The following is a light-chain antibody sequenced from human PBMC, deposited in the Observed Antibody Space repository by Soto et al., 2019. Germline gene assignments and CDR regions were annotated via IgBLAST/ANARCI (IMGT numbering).Light chain of an antibody. J-gene: IGLJ3*02. Sequence: QSVLTQSPSASGTPGQRVTISCSGQNSNIGTYYAYWYQHLPGTAPKLLIYSTNLRPSGVPDRFSGSKSGTSASLAISGLRSVDEGHYYCASWDVSLSGWVFGGGTKLTVL. CDR1: NSNIGTYY. CDR2: STN. CDR3: ASWDVSLSGWV. V-gene: IGLV1-47*02.